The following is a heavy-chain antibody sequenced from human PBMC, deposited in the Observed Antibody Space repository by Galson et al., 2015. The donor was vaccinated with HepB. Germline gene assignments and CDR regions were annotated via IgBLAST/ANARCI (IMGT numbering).Heavy chain of an antibody. D-gene: IGHD3-22*01. CDR1: GGTFSSYA. CDR3: ARALTYYYDSSGYYYYYYGMDV. V-gene: IGHV1-69*13. CDR2: IIPIFGTA. Sequence: SVKVSCKASGGTFSSYAISWVRQAPGQGLEWMGGIIPIFGTANYAQKFQGRVTITADESTSTAYMELSSLRSEDTAVYYCARALTYYYDSSGYYYYYYGMDVWGQGTTVTVSS. J-gene: IGHJ6*02.